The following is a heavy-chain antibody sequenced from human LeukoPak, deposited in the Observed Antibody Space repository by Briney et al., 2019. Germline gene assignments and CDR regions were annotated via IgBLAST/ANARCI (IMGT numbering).Heavy chain of an antibody. CDR3: AKLYYDFWSGYPYYFDY. J-gene: IGHJ4*02. V-gene: IGHV3-23*01. CDR1: GLTSSSYA. D-gene: IGHD3-3*01. CDR2: ISGSGGDT. Sequence: GGSLRLSCAASGLTSSSYAMSWVRQAPGKGLEWVSSISGSGGDTHYADSVKGRFTISRDNSKNTLYLQMNSLRAEDTALYYCAKLYYDFWSGYPYYFDYWGQGTLVTVSS.